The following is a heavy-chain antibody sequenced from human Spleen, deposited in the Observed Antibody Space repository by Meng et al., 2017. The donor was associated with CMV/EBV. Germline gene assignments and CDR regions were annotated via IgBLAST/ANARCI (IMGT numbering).Heavy chain of an antibody. CDR1: GGSISSGDYY. Sequence: HVQLQESGPGLVKPSQTLSLTCTVSGGSISSGDYYWSWIRQPPGKGLEWIGYISYSGSTYYNPSLKSRVTISVDTSKNQFSLKLSSVTAADTAVYYCARGPHGPAMAYPRIFDPWGQGTLVTVSS. J-gene: IGHJ5*02. V-gene: IGHV4-30-4*01. CDR3: ARGPHGPAMAYPRIFDP. D-gene: IGHD5-18*01. CDR2: ISYSGST.